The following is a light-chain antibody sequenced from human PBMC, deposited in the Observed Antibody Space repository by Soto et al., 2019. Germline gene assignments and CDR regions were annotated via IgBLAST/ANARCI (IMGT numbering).Light chain of an antibody. Sequence: EVVLTQSPGTLSLSPGERATLSCRASQSVSSNLAWYQQKPGQAPRLLIYGASTRAAGIPARFSGSYSGTEFTLTITSLQPEDFATYYCQQVNSYPITFGQGTRLEIK. CDR1: QSVSSN. CDR3: QQVNSYPIT. J-gene: IGKJ5*01. V-gene: IGKV3-15*01. CDR2: GAS.